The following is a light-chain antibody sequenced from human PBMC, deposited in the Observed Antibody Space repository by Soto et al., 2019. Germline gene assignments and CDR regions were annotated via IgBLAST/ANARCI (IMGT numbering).Light chain of an antibody. Sequence: EIVLTQSPGSLSLSPGEGATLSCRASQSVSTTYLAWYQLKPGQAPRLVIYATSSRAAGIPDRFRGSGSGTAFTLTISSLEHEDVGVDFCQKYGNAPPYSFGQGTKLEIK. CDR1: QSVSTTY. V-gene: IGKV3-20*01. CDR3: QKYGNAPPYS. J-gene: IGKJ2*03. CDR2: ATS.